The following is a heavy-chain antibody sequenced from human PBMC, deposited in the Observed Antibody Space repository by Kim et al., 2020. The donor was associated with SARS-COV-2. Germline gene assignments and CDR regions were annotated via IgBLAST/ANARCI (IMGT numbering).Heavy chain of an antibody. CDR1: GGTFSSYA. Sequence: SVKVSCKASGGTFSSYAISWVRQAPGQGLEWMGGIIPIFGTANYAQKFQGRVTLTADKSTSTAYMELSSLRSEDTAVYFCASGLQFEYFDYWGQGTPVT. CDR3: ASGLQFEYFDY. D-gene: IGHD5-12*01. CDR2: IIPIFGTA. J-gene: IGHJ4*02. V-gene: IGHV1-69*06.